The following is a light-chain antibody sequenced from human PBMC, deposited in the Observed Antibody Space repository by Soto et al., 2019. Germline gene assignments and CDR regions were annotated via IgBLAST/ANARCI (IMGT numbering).Light chain of an antibody. CDR3: QSYDNTNQV. V-gene: IGLV6-57*03. Sequence: NFMLTQPHSVSESPGKTVTISCTRSSGSIASYYVQWYRQRPGSAPTTVIYEHNQRPSGVPGRFSGFIDSSSNSASLTISGLKTEDEADYCCQSYDNTNQVFGGGTKVTVL. CDR1: SGSIASYY. CDR2: EHN. J-gene: IGLJ3*02.